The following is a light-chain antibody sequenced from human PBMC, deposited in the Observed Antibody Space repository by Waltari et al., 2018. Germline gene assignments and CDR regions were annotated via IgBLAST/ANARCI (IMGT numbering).Light chain of an antibody. CDR3: SSYAGSNTGL. CDR1: SSDLGGYDY. CDR2: EVS. Sequence: QAALTQPRSVSGSPGQSVAISCTGTSSDLGGYDYVSWYQQHPGTVPKLMIYEVSKRPSGVSDRFSGSKSGNTASLTISGLQAEDEADYYCSSYAGSNTGLFGGGTRLTVL. J-gene: IGLJ2*01. V-gene: IGLV2-11*01.